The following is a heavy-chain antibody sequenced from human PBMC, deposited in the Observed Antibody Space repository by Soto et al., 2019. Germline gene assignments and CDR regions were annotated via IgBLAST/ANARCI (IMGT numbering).Heavy chain of an antibody. V-gene: IGHV3-9*01. D-gene: IGHD6-13*01. J-gene: IGHJ6*03. CDR2: ISWNSGSI. Sequence: GGSLRLSCAASGFTFDEYAMHWVRQAPGKGLEWVSGISWNSGSIGYADSVKGRFTISRDNAKNSLYLQMNSLRAEDTALYYCANARASSSSYYYMDVWGKGTTVTVS. CDR3: ANARASSSSYYYMDV. CDR1: GFTFDEYA.